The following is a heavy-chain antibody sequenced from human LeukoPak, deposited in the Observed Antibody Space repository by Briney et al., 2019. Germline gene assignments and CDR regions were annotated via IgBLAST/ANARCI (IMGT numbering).Heavy chain of an antibody. CDR2: ITGRGDVP. V-gene: IGHV3-23*01. CDR3: AKDRPNYHENNGHYYTPNGDS. D-gene: IGHD3-3*01. J-gene: IGHJ5*01. Sequence: GVSLSLFCAVSGFIFGIYAMRWVRQAPGKGLECVSSITGRGDVPFYTDSLEDRFTISRDNWNNMLYLEMSGQRVEDTAVYYCAKDRPNYHENNGHYYTPNGDSWGQGTLVTVSS. CDR1: GFIFGIYA.